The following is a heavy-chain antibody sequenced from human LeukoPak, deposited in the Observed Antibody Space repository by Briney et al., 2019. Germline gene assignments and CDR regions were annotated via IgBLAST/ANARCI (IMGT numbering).Heavy chain of an antibody. Sequence: PSESLSLTSAVYGGSFSGYYWSWIRQPPGKGLEWIGEIIHSGSTNYNPSLKSRVTISVDTSKNQFSLKLSSVTAADTAVYYCARGRAGDYDYVWGSYRYKDYFDYWGQGTLVTVSA. D-gene: IGHD3-16*02. CDR1: GGSFSGYY. CDR2: IIHSGST. J-gene: IGHJ4*02. V-gene: IGHV4-34*01. CDR3: ARGRAGDYDYVWGSYRYKDYFDY.